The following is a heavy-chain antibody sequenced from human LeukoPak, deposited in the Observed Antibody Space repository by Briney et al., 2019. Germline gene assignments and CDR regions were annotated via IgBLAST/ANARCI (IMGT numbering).Heavy chain of an antibody. V-gene: IGHV1-18*01. J-gene: IGHJ4*02. CDR2: ISAYNGNT. CDR3: ARDGLGCSSTSCPFDY. Sequence: ASVKVSCKASGYTFTSYGISWVRQVPGQGLEWMGWISAYNGNTNYAQKLQGRVTMTTDTSTSTAYMELRSLRSDDTAVYYCARDGLGCSSTSCPFDYWGQGTLVTVSS. CDR1: GYTFTSYG. D-gene: IGHD2-2*01.